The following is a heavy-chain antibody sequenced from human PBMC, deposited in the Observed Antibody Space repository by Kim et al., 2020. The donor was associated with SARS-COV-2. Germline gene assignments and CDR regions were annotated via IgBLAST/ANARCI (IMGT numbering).Heavy chain of an antibody. V-gene: IGHV4-59*01. CDR1: GDSITSYF. CDR2: ISYTGRT. D-gene: IGHD6-13*01. CDR3: ARDRASSSWYEGLDP. J-gene: IGHJ5*02. Sequence: SETLSLTCTVSGDSITSYFWTWIRQPPGKGLEWIGHISYTGRTTYSPSLKSRVTISLDTSKRQFSLRLKSVTTADTAVYYCARDRASSSWYEGLDPWGRGTLVSVSS.